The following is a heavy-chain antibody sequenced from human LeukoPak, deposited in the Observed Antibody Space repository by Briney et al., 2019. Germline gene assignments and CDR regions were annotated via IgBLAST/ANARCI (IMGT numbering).Heavy chain of an antibody. Sequence: SETLSLTCTVSGGSISSSSYYWGWIRQPPGKGLEWIGRIYYSGSTYYNPSLKSRVTISVDTSKNQFSLKLSSVTAADTAVYYCARQRFLEWLKYYYMDVWGKGTTVTVSS. D-gene: IGHD3-3*01. CDR3: ARQRFLEWLKYYYMDV. J-gene: IGHJ6*03. CDR2: IYYSGST. V-gene: IGHV4-39*01. CDR1: GGSISSSSYY.